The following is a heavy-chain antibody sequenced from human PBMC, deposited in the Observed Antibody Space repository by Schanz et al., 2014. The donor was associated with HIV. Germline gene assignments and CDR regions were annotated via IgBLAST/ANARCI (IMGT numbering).Heavy chain of an antibody. V-gene: IGHV3-74*01. CDR2: INEDGSST. CDR3: AKEWYYGSGSMDYGLDV. CDR1: GFTFSDYW. J-gene: IGHJ6*02. Sequence: EVQLVESGGGLVQRGGSLTVSCAASGFTFSDYWMHWVRQAPGKGLVWVSRINEDGSSTRYADSVKGRFTISRDNARNTLYLQMNSLRAEDTAVYYCAKEWYYGSGSMDYGLDVWGQGTTVTVSS. D-gene: IGHD3-10*01.